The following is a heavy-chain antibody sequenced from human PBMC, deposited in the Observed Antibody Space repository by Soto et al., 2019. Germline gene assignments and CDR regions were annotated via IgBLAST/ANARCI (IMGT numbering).Heavy chain of an antibody. CDR2: IDSDGSST. CDR1: GFTFSDYW. V-gene: IGHV3-74*01. J-gene: IGHJ5*02. CDR3: AKSNWFDP. Sequence: PGGSLRLSCASSGFTFSDYWMNWVRQAPGKGLVWVSRIDSDGSSTSYAGSVKGRFTISRDNAKNTLYLQMNSLRAEDTAVYYCAKSNWFDPWGQGTLVTVSS.